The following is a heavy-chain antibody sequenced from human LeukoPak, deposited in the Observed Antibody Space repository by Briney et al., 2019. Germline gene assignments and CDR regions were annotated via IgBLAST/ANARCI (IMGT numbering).Heavy chain of an antibody. Sequence: QSAGSLRLSCAASGFTFSSYEMKWLRQAPGKGLQRVSYISSSGSTIYYPDSVKGRFTISTDKAKNSLYLQTNSLRAKDTSVYYCARVPTPYCGGDCPDYWGQETLVTVSS. CDR1: GFTFSSYE. CDR2: ISSSGSTI. D-gene: IGHD2-21*02. CDR3: ARVPTPYCGGDCPDY. J-gene: IGHJ4*02. V-gene: IGHV3-48*03.